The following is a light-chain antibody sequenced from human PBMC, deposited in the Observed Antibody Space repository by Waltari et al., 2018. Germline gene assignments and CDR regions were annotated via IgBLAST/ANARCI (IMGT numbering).Light chain of an antibody. J-gene: IGLJ2*01. V-gene: IGLV1-40*01. Sequence: QSVLTQPPSVSGAPGQRVTISCTGSSSNIGAGYDVHWYQPLPGTAPKLLIYGNNNRPSGGPDRFSGSKSGTSASLAITGLQAEDEADYYCQSYDSSLSGSVFGGGTKLTVL. CDR3: QSYDSSLSGSV. CDR2: GNN. CDR1: SSNIGAGYD.